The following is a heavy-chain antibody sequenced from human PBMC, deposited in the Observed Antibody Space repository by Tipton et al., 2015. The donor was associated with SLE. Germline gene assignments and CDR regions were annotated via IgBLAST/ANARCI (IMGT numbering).Heavy chain of an antibody. D-gene: IGHD6-19*01. CDR2: IYHSGST. J-gene: IGHJ4*02. CDR1: GYSISSGYY. CDR3: ARRSLLAVPK. Sequence: TLSLTCAVSGYSISSGYYWGWIRQPPGKGLEWIGSIYHSGSTYYNPSLKSRATISVDTSKNHFSLKRSSVTAADTAVYYCARRSLLAVPKWGQGTLVTVSS. V-gene: IGHV4-38-2*01.